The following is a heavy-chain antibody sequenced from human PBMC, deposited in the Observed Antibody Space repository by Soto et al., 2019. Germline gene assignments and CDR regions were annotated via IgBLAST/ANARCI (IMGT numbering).Heavy chain of an antibody. V-gene: IGHV3-66*01. Sequence: GGSLRLSCAASGFTVSSNYMSWVRQAPGKGLEWVSVIYSGGSTYYADSVKGRFTIYRDNSKNTVYLQMNSLSAEDTAVFYCARGWGGYGTPAYNYYMDVWGKGTTVTVSS. CDR1: GFTVSSNY. CDR3: ARGWGGYGTPAYNYYMDV. CDR2: IYSGGST. D-gene: IGHD5-12*01. J-gene: IGHJ6*03.